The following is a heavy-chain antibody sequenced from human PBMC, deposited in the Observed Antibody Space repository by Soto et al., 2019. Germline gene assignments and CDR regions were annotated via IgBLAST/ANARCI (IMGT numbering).Heavy chain of an antibody. V-gene: IGHV3-33*01. Sequence: GSLRLSCAASGFTFSSYGTHWVRQAPGKGLEWVAVIWYDGSNKYYADSVKGRFTISRDNSKNTLYLQMNSLRAEDTAVYYCARGDTAMGGYFDYWGQGTLVTVSS. J-gene: IGHJ4*02. CDR1: GFTFSSYG. CDR2: IWYDGSNK. D-gene: IGHD5-18*01. CDR3: ARGDTAMGGYFDY.